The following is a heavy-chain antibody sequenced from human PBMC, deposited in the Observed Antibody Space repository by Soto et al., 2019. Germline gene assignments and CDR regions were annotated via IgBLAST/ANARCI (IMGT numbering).Heavy chain of an antibody. Sequence: GGSLRLSCAASGFTVSNNYLSWVRQAPGKGLEWVSVIYSDGRTYYADSVKGRFTISRDNAKNSLYLQMNSLRAEDTAVYYCARDRYSYYDFWSGSLPYYYYGMDVWGQGTTVTVSS. J-gene: IGHJ6*02. CDR2: IYSDGRT. CDR1: GFTVSNNY. V-gene: IGHV3-66*01. D-gene: IGHD3-3*01. CDR3: ARDRYSYYDFWSGSLPYYYYGMDV.